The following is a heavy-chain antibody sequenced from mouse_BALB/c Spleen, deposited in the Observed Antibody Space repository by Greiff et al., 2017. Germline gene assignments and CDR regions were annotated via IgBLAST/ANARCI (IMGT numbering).Heavy chain of an antibody. CDR2: ISYSGST. D-gene: IGHD2-1*01. V-gene: IGHV3-8*02. J-gene: IGHJ4*01. CDR1: GDSITSGY. CDR3: ARYGNYFYAMDY. Sequence: EVKVEESGPSLVKPSQTLSLTCSVTGDSITSGYWNWIRKFPGNKLEYMGYISYSGSTYYNPSLKSRISITRDTSKNQYYLQLNSVTTEDTATYYCARYGNYFYAMDYWGQGTSVTVSS.